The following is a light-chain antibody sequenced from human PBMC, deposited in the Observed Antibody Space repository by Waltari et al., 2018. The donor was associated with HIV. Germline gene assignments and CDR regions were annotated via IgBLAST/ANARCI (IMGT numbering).Light chain of an antibody. V-gene: IGLV1-47*01. CDR2: RNN. J-gene: IGLJ3*02. CDR1: SSNLGSNY. Sequence: QSVLTQPPSASGTPGQQVTISCSGSSSNLGSNYVYWYQHLPANAPKLLIYRNNQRPSGVPDRFSGSKSGTSASLAISGLRSEDEADYYCAAWDDSLSGPWVFGGGTELTVL. CDR3: AAWDDSLSGPWV.